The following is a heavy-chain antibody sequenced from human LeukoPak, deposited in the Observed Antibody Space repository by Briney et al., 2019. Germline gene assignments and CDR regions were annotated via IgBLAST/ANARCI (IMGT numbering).Heavy chain of an antibody. D-gene: IGHD1-26*01. J-gene: IGHJ6*03. CDR2: ISSSSSYT. CDR1: GFTFSYYS. Sequence: PGGSLRLSCAASGFTFSYYSMNWVRQAPGKGLQWVSSISSSSSYTYYADSVKGRFTISRDNAENSLYLQMNSLRAEDTAVYYCARDPGVGLRGDYYYMDVWGKGTTVTVSS. CDR3: ARDPGVGLRGDYYYMDV. V-gene: IGHV3-21*01.